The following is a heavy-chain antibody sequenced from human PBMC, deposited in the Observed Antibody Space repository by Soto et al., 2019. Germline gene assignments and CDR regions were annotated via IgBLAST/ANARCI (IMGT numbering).Heavy chain of an antibody. CDR3: ARGVYLYSSGWCCRY. Sequence: SETLSLTCAVYGGSFSCYYWSWIRQPPGKGLEWIGEINHSGSTNYNPSLKSRVTISVDTSKNQFSLKLSSVTAADTAVYYCARGVYLYSSGWCCRYWGQGTLVTVSS. CDR2: INHSGST. D-gene: IGHD6-19*01. CDR1: GGSFSCYY. V-gene: IGHV4-34*01. J-gene: IGHJ4*02.